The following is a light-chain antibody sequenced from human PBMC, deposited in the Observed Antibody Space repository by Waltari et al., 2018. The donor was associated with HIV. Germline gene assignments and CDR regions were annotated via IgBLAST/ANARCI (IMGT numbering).Light chain of an antibody. V-gene: IGLV2-18*02. CDR1: SSDVASNNR. CDR2: EVS. CDR3: NSYTSSDSFV. J-gene: IGLJ1*01. Sequence: QPALTQPPSVSGSPGQSVTISCTGTSSDVASNNRVSLYQQFPGTPPKLMIYEVSNRPSGVPDRFSGSKSGNTASLTISGLQAEDEADYYCNSYTSSDSFVFGTGTKVNVL.